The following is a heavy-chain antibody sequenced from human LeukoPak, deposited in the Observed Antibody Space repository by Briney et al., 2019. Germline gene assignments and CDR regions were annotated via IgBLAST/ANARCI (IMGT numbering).Heavy chain of an antibody. J-gene: IGHJ4*02. Sequence: ASVKVSCKSSGYTFTSYGISWVRQAPGQGLEWMGWISAYNGNTNYAQKLQGRVTMTTDTSTSTVYRELRSVRSDDTAVYYCARDTTILVYWGQGTLVTVSS. CDR2: ISAYNGNT. CDR1: GYTFTSYG. V-gene: IGHV1-18*01. CDR3: ARDTTILVY. D-gene: IGHD5-12*01.